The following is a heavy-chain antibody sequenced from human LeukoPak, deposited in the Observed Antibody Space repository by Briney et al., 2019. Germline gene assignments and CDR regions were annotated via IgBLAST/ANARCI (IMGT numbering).Heavy chain of an antibody. CDR1: GGSISSYY. CDR3: ASGDYGDSFDY. CDR2: IYYSGST. J-gene: IGHJ4*02. Sequence: PSETLPLTCTVSGGSISSYYWSWIRQPPGKGLEWIGYIYYSGSTNYNPSLKSRVTISVDTSKNQFSLKLSSVTAADTAVYYCASGDYGDSFDYWGQGTLVTVSS. D-gene: IGHD4-17*01. V-gene: IGHV4-59*01.